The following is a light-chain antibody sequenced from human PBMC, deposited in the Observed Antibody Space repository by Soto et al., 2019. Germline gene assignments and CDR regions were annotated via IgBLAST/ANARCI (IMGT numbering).Light chain of an antibody. CDR2: GAS. V-gene: IGKV3-15*01. CDR3: QQYNNWPYT. J-gene: IGKJ2*01. CDR1: QSVSSN. Sequence: EIVMTQSPATLSVSPGERAALSCRASQSVSSNFAWYQQKPGQAPRLLIYGASTRATGIPARFSGSGSGTEFTLTISSLQSEDFVVYYCQQYNNWPYTFGQGTKLEIK.